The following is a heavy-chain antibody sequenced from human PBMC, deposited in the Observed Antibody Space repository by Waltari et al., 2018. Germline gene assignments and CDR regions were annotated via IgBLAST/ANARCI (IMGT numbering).Heavy chain of an antibody. CDR1: GYSISSGYY. D-gene: IGHD2-15*01. CDR3: ARDRARVVVAARYFDY. Sequence: QVQLQESGPGLVKPSETLSLTCAVSGYSISSGYYWGWIRQPPGKGLEWIGSIYHSGGTHYNPSLKGRVTISVDTSKNQCSLKLSSVTAADTAVYYCARDRARVVVAARYFDYWGQGTLVTVSS. CDR2: IYHSGGT. V-gene: IGHV4-38-2*02. J-gene: IGHJ4*02.